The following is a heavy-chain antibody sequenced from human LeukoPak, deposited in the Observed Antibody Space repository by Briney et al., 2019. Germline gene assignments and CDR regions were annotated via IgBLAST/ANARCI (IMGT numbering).Heavy chain of an antibody. V-gene: IGHV4-39*07. J-gene: IGHJ4*02. CDR1: GGSTSSTSYY. CDR2: IYYSGST. D-gene: IGHD6-19*01. CDR3: ASMDSSGFQN. Sequence: SETLSLTCTVSGGSTSSTSYYWGWIRQPPGKDLEWIGSIYYSGSTYYNPSLKSRVTISVDTSKNQFSLKLSSVTAADTAVCYCASMDSSGFQNWGQGTLVTVSS.